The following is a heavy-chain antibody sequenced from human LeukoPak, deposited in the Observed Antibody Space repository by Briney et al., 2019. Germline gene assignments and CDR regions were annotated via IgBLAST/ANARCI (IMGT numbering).Heavy chain of an antibody. V-gene: IGHV3-66*01. CDR2: IYGGGSS. Sequence: GGSLRLSCEAAGFSISGTYMSWVRQTPGRGLEWVSVIYGGGSSYSADSVRGRFIISRDNSKNTLYLQMNSLRAEDTAVYYCAVQFSSNGYYYGMDVWGQGTTVTVSS. CDR1: GFSISGTY. CDR3: AVQFSSNGYYYGMDV. J-gene: IGHJ6*02. D-gene: IGHD6-13*01.